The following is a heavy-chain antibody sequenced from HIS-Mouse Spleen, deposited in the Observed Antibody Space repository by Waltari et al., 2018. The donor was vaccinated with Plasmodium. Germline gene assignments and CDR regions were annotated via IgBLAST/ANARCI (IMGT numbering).Heavy chain of an antibody. Sequence: EVQLVESGGGLIQPGGSLRLSCAASGFTVSSNYMSWVRQAPGKGLGWVSVIYSGGSTYYADSVKGRFTSSRDNSKNTLYLQMNSLRAEDTAVYYCASKTTVTNHAFDIWGQGTMVTVSS. CDR1: GFTVSSNY. D-gene: IGHD4-17*01. CDR3: ASKTTVTNHAFDI. V-gene: IGHV3-53*01. J-gene: IGHJ3*02. CDR2: IYSGGST.